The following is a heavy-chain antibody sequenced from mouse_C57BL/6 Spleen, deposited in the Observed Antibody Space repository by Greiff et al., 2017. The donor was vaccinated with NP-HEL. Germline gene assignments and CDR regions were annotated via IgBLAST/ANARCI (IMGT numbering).Heavy chain of an antibody. CDR1: GYTFTSYT. CDR2: INPSSGYT. J-gene: IGHJ4*01. CDR3: ARRDYAMDY. Sequence: LVESGAELARPGASVKMSCKASGYTFTSYTMHWVKQRPGQGLEWIGYINPSSGYTKYNQKFKDKATLTADKSSSTAYMQLSSLTSEDSAVYYCARRDYAMDYWGQGTSVTVSS. V-gene: IGHV1-4*01.